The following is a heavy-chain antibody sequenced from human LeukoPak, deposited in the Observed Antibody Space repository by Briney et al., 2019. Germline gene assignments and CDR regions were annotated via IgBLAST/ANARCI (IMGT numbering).Heavy chain of an antibody. Sequence: GGSLRLSCAASGFTFSSYSMNWVRQAPGKGLEWVSYISSSSTIYYADSVKGRFTISRDNAKNSLYLQMNSLRAEDTAVYYCARYCSGGSCWDYWGQGTLVAVSS. CDR3: ARYCSGGSCWDY. CDR1: GFTFSSYS. D-gene: IGHD2-15*01. J-gene: IGHJ4*02. CDR2: ISSSSTI. V-gene: IGHV3-48*04.